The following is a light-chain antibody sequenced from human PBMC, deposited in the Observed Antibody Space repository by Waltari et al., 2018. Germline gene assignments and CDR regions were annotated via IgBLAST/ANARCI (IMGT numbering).Light chain of an antibody. V-gene: IGLV4-69*01. Sequence: QLVLPQSPSASASLGASVKLTCTLSSGPSSYAIAWPPQQPELGPRYLMKRNSDGSHSKGDGIPDRFSGSSSGAERYLTISSLQSEDEADYYCQTWGTGIRVFGGGTKLTVL. CDR2: RNSDGSH. CDR3: QTWGTGIRV. J-gene: IGLJ2*01. CDR1: SGPSSYA.